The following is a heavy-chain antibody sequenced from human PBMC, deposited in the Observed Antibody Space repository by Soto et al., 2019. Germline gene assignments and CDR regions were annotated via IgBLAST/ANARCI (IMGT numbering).Heavy chain of an antibody. J-gene: IGHJ6*03. CDR2: ISGSGGST. V-gene: IGHV3-23*01. D-gene: IGHD2-2*01. CDR3: AKSGEVVPAAILYYYYYMDV. CDR1: GFTFSSYA. Sequence: EVQLLESGGGLVQPGGSLRLSCAASGFTFSSYAMSWVRQAPGKGLEWVSAISGSGGSTYYADSVKGRFTISRDNSKNSLDLQMNSLRAEDTAVYYCAKSGEVVPAAILYYYYYMDVWGKGTTVTVSS.